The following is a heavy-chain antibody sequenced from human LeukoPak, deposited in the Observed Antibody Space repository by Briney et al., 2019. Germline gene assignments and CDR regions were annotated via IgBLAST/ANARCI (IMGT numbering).Heavy chain of an antibody. CDR3: ARDAARGSYVSLDY. CDR2: INHSGST. V-gene: IGHV4-34*01. J-gene: IGHJ4*02. Sequence: SETLSLTCAVYGVSFSGYYWSWIRQPPGKGLEWIGEINHSGSTNYNPSLKSRVTISVDTSKNQFSLKLSSVTAADTAVYYCARDAARGSYVSLDYWGQGTLVTVSS. D-gene: IGHD3-16*01. CDR1: GVSFSGYY.